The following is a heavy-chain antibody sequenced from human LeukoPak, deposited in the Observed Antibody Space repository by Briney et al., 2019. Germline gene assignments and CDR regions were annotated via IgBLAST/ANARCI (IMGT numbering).Heavy chain of an antibody. Sequence: SETLSLTCAVSGYSISSGYDWGWIRQPPGKGLEWIGSIYHSGSTYYNPSLKSRVTISVDTSKNQFSLKLSSVTAADTAVYYCARDPPTDPGFVYWGQGTLVTVSS. CDR3: ARDPPTDPGFVY. CDR1: GYSISSGYD. CDR2: IYHSGST. D-gene: IGHD4-17*01. V-gene: IGHV4-38-2*02. J-gene: IGHJ4*02.